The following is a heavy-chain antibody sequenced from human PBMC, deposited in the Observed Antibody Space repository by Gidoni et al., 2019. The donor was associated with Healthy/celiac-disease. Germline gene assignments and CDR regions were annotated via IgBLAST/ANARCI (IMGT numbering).Heavy chain of an antibody. D-gene: IGHD5-18*01. CDR2: ISGRGGST. J-gene: IGHJ4*02. CDR1: GFTFSSYA. Sequence: EVQLLESGGGLVQPGGSLLLSCAASGFTFSSYAMRWVRQAPGKGLEWVSAISGRGGSTYYADSVKGRFTISRDNSKNTLYLQMNSLRAEDTAVYYCAKDLPRDTTFDYWGQGTLVTVSS. V-gene: IGHV3-23*01. CDR3: AKDLPRDTTFDY.